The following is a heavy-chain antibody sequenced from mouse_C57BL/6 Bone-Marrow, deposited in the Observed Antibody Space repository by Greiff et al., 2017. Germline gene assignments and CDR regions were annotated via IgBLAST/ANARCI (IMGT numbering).Heavy chain of an antibody. D-gene: IGHD1-1*01. J-gene: IGHJ4*01. CDR1: GYTFTSYW. CDR2: IHPSDSDT. CDR3: AIEGRYGSNAMDY. Sequence: VQLQQPGAELVKPGASVKVSCKASGYTFTSYWMHWVKQRPGQGLEWIGRIHPSDSDTNYNQKFKGQATFTVDKSSSTAYMQLSSLTSEDSAVYYWAIEGRYGSNAMDYWGQGTSVTVSS. V-gene: IGHV1-74*01.